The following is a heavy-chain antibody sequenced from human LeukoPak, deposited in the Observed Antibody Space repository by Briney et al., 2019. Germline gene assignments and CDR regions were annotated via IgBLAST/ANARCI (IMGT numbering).Heavy chain of an antibody. CDR3: TRAQTEVGAKYYFDY. D-gene: IGHD1-26*01. Sequence: GRSLRLSCTASAFTVGDYAMNWVRQAPGKGLEWVGFVRGKPYGATTEYAASVKGRFTISRDDSKSIAYLQMNSLKTEDTAVFYCTRAQTEVGAKYYFDYWGQGTLVTVSS. CDR2: VRGKPYGATT. J-gene: IGHJ4*02. V-gene: IGHV3-49*04. CDR1: AFTVGDYA.